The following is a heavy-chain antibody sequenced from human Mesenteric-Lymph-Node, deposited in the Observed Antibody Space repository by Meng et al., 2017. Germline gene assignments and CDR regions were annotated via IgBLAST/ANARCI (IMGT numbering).Heavy chain of an antibody. Sequence: GGSLRLSCSASGYIFENYWIAWVRQMPGKGLEWMGTIFPGDSETKYSPSFEGQVTISADRSTDTAFLQWSSLKASDTAIYYCAKHKINYNDATSLDSWGPGTLVTVSS. CDR1: GYIFENYW. V-gene: IGHV5-51*01. J-gene: IGHJ4*02. D-gene: IGHD1-1*01. CDR3: AKHKINYNDATSLDS. CDR2: IFPGDSET.